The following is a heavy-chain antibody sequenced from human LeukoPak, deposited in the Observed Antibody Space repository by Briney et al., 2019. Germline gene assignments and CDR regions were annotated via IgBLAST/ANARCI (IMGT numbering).Heavy chain of an antibody. V-gene: IGHV3-23*01. CDR1: GFTFGSYA. Sequence: QTGGSLRLSCAASGFTFGSYAIYWVRQAPGKGLEWVSGISGSGGITYFADSVKGRFTISRDNSKNTLYLQMNSLRAGDTAVYYCARAASDAFDIWGQGTMVTVSS. CDR3: ARAASDAFDI. CDR2: ISGSGGIT. J-gene: IGHJ3*02.